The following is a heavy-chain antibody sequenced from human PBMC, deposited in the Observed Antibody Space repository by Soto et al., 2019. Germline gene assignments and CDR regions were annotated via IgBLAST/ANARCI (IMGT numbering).Heavy chain of an antibody. J-gene: IGHJ6*02. CDR2: ISYDSDTI. D-gene: IGHD3-3*01. CDR3: ERMYYDYV. CDR1: VFTFGTYS. V-gene: IGHV3-48*02. Sequence: PWGFLRVACACSVFTFGTYSMNWVRQAAGKGLEWIAYISYDSDTIQYADSVKGRFTISRDNAKNSLYLQMNSLRDEDTAVYYCERMYYDYVWGQGTTVTVSS.